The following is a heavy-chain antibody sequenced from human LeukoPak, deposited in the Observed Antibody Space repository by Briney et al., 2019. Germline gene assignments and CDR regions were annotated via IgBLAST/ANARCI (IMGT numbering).Heavy chain of an antibody. Sequence: GASVKVSCMASGYTFTGYYMHWVRQAPGQGLEWMGWINPNSGGTNYAQKFQGWVTMTRDTSISTAYMELSRLRSDDTAVYYCARAQWELPAGDAFDIWGQGTMVTVSS. CDR1: GYTFTGYY. D-gene: IGHD1-26*01. CDR3: ARAQWELPAGDAFDI. V-gene: IGHV1-2*04. CDR2: INPNSGGT. J-gene: IGHJ3*02.